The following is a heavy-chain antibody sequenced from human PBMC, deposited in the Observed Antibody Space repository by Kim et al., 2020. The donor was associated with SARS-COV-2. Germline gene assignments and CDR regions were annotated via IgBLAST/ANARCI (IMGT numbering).Heavy chain of an antibody. CDR3: AKESRGARTANSFDY. J-gene: IGHJ4*02. D-gene: IGHD1-1*01. CDR1: GFIFNNYA. Sequence: GGSLRLSCAASGFIFNNYAMTWVRQGPGKGLEWVSAISESGESTYYADSVRGRFTISRDDANNMLYIQLNNLRAEDTARYYCAKESRGARTANSFDYWGQGTPVTVSS. CDR2: ISESGEST. V-gene: IGHV3-23*01.